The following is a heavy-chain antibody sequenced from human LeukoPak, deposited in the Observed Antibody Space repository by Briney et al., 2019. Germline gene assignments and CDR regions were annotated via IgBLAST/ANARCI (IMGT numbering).Heavy chain of an antibody. CDR3: ARDRGAAAGLFDY. J-gene: IGHJ4*02. CDR1: GGSISRYY. V-gene: IGHV4-59*01. CDR2: IYYSGST. Sequence: SETLSLTCTVSGGSISRYYWSWIRQPPGKGLEWIGYIYYSGSTNYNPSLKSRVTISVDTSKNQFSLKLSSVAAADTAVYYCARDRGAAAGLFDYWGQGTLVTVSS. D-gene: IGHD6-13*01.